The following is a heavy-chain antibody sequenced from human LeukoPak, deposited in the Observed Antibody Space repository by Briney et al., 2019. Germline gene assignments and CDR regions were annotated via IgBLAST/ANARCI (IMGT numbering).Heavy chain of an antibody. V-gene: IGHV4-59*12. Sequence: SETLSLTCTVSGGSISSYYWSWIRQPPGKGLEWIGYIYYSGSTNYNPSLKSRVTISVDTSKNQFSLKLSSVTAADTAVYYCARGAAYYYGSGSYFPFDYWGQGTLVTVSS. D-gene: IGHD3-10*01. CDR2: IYYSGST. CDR3: ARGAAYYYGSGSYFPFDY. J-gene: IGHJ4*02. CDR1: GGSISSYY.